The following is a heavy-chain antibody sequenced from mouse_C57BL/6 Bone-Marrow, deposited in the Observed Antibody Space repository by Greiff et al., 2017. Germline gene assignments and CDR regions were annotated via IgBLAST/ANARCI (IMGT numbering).Heavy chain of an antibody. V-gene: IGHV1-82*01. CDR2: IYPGGGDT. D-gene: IGHD2-10*01. J-gene: IGHJ4*01. CDR1: GYAFTSSW. CDR3: SRARSVPYPAMDY. Sequence: VQLQQPGPELVKPGASVKISCKASGYAFTSSWITWVKQRPGQGLEWIGRIYPGGGDTNYNGKFKSKATLTADKSSSTAYMQLSSLTYEDSAVXVCSRARSVPYPAMDYWGQGTTLTVSS.